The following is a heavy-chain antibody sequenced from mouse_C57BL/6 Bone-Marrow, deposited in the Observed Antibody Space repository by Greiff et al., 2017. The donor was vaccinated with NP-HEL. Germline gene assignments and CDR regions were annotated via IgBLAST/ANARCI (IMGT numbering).Heavy chain of an antibody. Sequence: VQLVESGAELVKPGASVKLSCKASGYTFTEYTIHWVKQRSGQGLEWIGWFYPGSGSIKYNEKFKDKATLTADKSSSTVYMELSRLTSEDSAVYVCARHEWAYYYGSSYRYFDVWGTGTTVTVSS. J-gene: IGHJ1*03. CDR2: FYPGSGSI. V-gene: IGHV1-62-2*01. CDR3: ARHEWAYYYGSSYRYFDV. D-gene: IGHD1-1*01. CDR1: GYTFTEYT.